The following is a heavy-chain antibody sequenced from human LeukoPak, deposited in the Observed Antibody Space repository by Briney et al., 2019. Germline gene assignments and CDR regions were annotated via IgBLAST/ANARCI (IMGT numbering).Heavy chain of an antibody. J-gene: IGHJ3*02. CDR3: ARDSNVDGAFDI. D-gene: IGHD5-24*01. CDR1: GFTLSNYA. CDR2: ISPDGRDK. V-gene: IGHV3-30*03. Sequence: GGSLRLSCAASGFTLSNYAMHWVRQAPGKGLEWVAVISPDGRDKHFADSVKGRFTISRDNSGNTLYLQMNSLRAEDTAVYYCARDSNVDGAFDIWGQGTMVTVSS.